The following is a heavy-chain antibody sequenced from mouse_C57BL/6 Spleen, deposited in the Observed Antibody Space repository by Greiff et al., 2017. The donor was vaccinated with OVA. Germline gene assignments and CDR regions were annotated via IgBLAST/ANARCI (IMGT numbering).Heavy chain of an antibody. CDR2: IYPGSGNT. D-gene: IGHD2-5*01. J-gene: IGHJ4*01. V-gene: IGHV1-76*01. CDR1: GYTFTDYY. Sequence: QVQLQQSGAELVRPGASVKLSCKASGYTFTDYYINWVKQRPGQGLEWIARIYPGSGNTYYNEKFKGKATLTAEKSSSTAYMQLSSLTSEDSAVYFCARRGYSNYAYAMDYWGQGTSVTVSS. CDR3: ARRGYSNYAYAMDY.